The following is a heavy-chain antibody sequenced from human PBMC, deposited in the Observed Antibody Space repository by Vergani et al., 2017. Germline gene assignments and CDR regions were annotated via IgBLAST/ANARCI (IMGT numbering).Heavy chain of an antibody. CDR1: GFTFSSYW. Sequence: EVQLVESGGGLVQPGGSLRLSCAASGFTFSSYWMSWVRQAPGKGLEWVANIKQDGSEKYYVDSVKGRFTISRDNAKNSLYLQMNSLRAEDTAVYYCARGEGYYFYYMDVWGKGTTVTVSS. V-gene: IGHV3-7*01. CDR3: ARGEGYYFYYMDV. CDR2: IKQDGSEK. J-gene: IGHJ6*03.